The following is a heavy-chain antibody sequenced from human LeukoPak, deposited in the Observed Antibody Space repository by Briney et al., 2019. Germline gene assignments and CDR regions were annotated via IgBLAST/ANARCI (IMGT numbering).Heavy chain of an antibody. CDR1: GGSFSGYY. Sequence: SETLSLTCAVYGGSFSGYYWSWIRQPPGKGLEWIGEINHSGSTNYNPSLKSRITMSVDTSKNQFSLKLSSVTAADTAVYYCAAQYSSSFTTFDYWGQGTLVTVSS. J-gene: IGHJ4*02. CDR2: INHSGST. V-gene: IGHV4-34*01. CDR3: AAQYSSSFTTFDY. D-gene: IGHD6-6*01.